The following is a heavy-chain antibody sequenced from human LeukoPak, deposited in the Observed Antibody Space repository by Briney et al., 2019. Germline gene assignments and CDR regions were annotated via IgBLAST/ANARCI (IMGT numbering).Heavy chain of an antibody. CDR3: ARGQGVITTRLFY. CDR1: GYTFTSYY. CDR2: INPSGGST. J-gene: IGHJ4*02. D-gene: IGHD3-22*01. Sequence: ASVKVSCKASGYTFTSYYMHWVRQAPGQGLEWMGIINPSGGSTSYAQKFQGRVTMTRNTSISTAYMELSSLRSEDTAVYYCARGQGVITTRLFYWGQGTLVTVSS. V-gene: IGHV1-46*01.